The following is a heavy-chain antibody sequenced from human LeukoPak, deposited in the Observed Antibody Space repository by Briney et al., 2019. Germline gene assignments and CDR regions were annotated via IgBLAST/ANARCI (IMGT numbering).Heavy chain of an antibody. CDR1: GGSISSYY. D-gene: IGHD5-12*01. Sequence: SETLSLTCTVSGGSISSYYWSWIRQPPGKGLEWIGYIYYSGSTNYNPSLKSRVTISVDTSKNQFSLKLSSVTAADTAVYYCARGGYSGYDAPAFYFDYWGQGTLVTVSS. CDR2: IYYSGST. V-gene: IGHV4-59*12. J-gene: IGHJ4*02. CDR3: ARGGYSGYDAPAFYFDY.